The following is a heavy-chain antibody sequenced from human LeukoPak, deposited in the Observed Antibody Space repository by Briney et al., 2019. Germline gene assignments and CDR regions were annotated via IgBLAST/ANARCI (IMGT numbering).Heavy chain of an antibody. J-gene: IGHJ4*02. CDR3: ARVSRRLRGVIMAHFDY. V-gene: IGHV3-48*01. CDR2: ISSSSSTI. D-gene: IGHD3-10*01. Sequence: PGGSLRLSCAASGFTFSSYSMNWVRQAPGKGLEWVSYISSSSSTIYYADSVKGRFTISRDNAKNSLYLQMNSLRAEDTAVYYCARVSRRLRGVIMAHFDYWGQGTLVTVSS. CDR1: GFTFSSYS.